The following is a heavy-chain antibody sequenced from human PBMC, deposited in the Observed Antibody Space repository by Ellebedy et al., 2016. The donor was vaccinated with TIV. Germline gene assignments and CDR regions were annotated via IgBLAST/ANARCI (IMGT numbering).Heavy chain of an antibody. CDR2: ISPLYGAP. Sequence: SVKVSCXASRGTFSSFVISWVRQAPGQGLEWMGGISPLYGAPYYAQKFQGRVTITADKKTNTVYMQLSSLRSEDTAIYYCARDVADYYGMDVWGQGTTVTVSS. CDR1: RGTFSSFV. CDR3: ARDVADYYGMDV. J-gene: IGHJ6*02. V-gene: IGHV1-69*06.